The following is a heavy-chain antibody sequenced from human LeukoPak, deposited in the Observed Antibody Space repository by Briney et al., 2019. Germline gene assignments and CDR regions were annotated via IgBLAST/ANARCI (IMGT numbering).Heavy chain of an antibody. CDR3: ESHSSQEGFDY. CDR1: GGSFSSYD. V-gene: IGHV4-59*01. J-gene: IGHJ4*02. Sequence: KPSESLSLTCAVSGGSFSSYDLSWVRQPPGKGLEWIGYIYNSGSTNYNPSLKSRATISVDTSKNQFSLKLSSVTAADTAVYYCESHSSQEGFDYWGQGTLVTVSS. CDR2: IYNSGST.